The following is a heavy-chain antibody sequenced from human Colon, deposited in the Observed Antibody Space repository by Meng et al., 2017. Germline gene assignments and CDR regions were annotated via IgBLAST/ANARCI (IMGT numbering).Heavy chain of an antibody. CDR1: GDPISSYY. CDR2: IHTSGST. J-gene: IGHJ5*02. V-gene: IGHV4-4*07. Sequence: GQGLVTPPETLSPSCPFSGDPISSYYWSWIRPTAGKGLEWIGRIHTSGSTTYNPSLKSRVTMSVDTSKNQVSLKLTSVTAADTAVYYCARDKGIVAAGARWFDPWGQGTLVTVSS. D-gene: IGHD2-15*01. CDR3: ARDKGIVAAGARWFDP.